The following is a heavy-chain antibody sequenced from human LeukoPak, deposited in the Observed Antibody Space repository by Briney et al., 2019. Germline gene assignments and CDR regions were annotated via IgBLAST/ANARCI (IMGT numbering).Heavy chain of an antibody. J-gene: IGHJ3*02. V-gene: IGHV1-8*01. D-gene: IGHD4-17*01. Sequence: ASVTVSCKASGYTFTSYDINWVRQATGQGLEWMGWMNPNSGNTGYAQKFQGRVTMTRNTSISTAYMELSSLRSEDTAVYYCARNYGDYFAFDIWGQGTMVTVSS. CDR2: MNPNSGNT. CDR1: GYTFTSYD. CDR3: ARNYGDYFAFDI.